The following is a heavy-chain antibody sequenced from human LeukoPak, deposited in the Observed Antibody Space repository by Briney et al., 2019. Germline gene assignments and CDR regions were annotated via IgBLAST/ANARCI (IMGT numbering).Heavy chain of an antibody. CDR2: ISSNGGST. Sequence: GGSLRLSCAASGFTFSSYAMHWVRQAPGKGLEYVSAISSNGGSTYYANSVKGRFTISRDNSKNTLYLQMGSLRAEDMAVYYCARVAVAVAGRVGTWYFDLWGRGTLVTVSS. CDR1: GFTFSSYA. V-gene: IGHV3-64*01. J-gene: IGHJ2*01. D-gene: IGHD6-19*01. CDR3: ARVAVAVAGRVGTWYFDL.